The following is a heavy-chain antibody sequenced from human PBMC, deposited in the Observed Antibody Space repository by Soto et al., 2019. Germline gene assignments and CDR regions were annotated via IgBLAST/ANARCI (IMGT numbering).Heavy chain of an antibody. CDR2: VYYTGST. CDR1: GGSISGSY. V-gene: IGHV4-59*01. J-gene: IGHJ4*02. CDR3: ARSVAVPGAHIDY. D-gene: IGHD6-19*01. Sequence: KSSETLSLTCSVSGGSISGSYWSWIRQSPGKGLEWLGYVYYTGSTNYSPSLRSRVSISVDTSKNEFSLSLSSVTAADTAVYFCARSVAVPGAHIDYWGQGTQVTVSS.